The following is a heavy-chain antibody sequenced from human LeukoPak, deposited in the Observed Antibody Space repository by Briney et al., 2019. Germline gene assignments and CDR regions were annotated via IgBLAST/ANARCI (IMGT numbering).Heavy chain of an antibody. V-gene: IGHV4-61*02. CDR1: GDSISSSPYY. D-gene: IGHD6-6*01. CDR2: IYTSGST. J-gene: IGHJ4*02. CDR3: ARGSWQLAEEVY. Sequence: PSETLSLTCTVSGDSISSSPYYWSWIRQPAGKGLEWIGRIYTSGSTNYNPSLKSRVTISVDTSKNQFSLKLSSVTAADTAVYYCARGSWQLAEEVYWGQGTLVTVSS.